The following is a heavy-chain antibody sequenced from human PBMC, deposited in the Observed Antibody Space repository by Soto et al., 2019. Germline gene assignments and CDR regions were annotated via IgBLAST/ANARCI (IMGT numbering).Heavy chain of an antibody. D-gene: IGHD2-15*01. J-gene: IGHJ4*02. Sequence: QVQLVESGGGVVQPGRSLRLSCAASGFTFSNYVMHWVRQAPGKGLEWVAVISYDGNNQYYADSVQGRFTISRDNSKKTLYMQMNSLRAEDTAVYYWARGFCSGGSCYSGCNYWGQGTLVTVSS. CDR3: ARGFCSGGSCYSGCNY. CDR1: GFTFSNYV. V-gene: IGHV3-30-3*01. CDR2: ISYDGNNQ.